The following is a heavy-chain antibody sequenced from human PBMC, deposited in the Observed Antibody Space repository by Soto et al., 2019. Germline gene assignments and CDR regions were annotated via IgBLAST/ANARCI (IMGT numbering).Heavy chain of an antibody. CDR1: GGSISNVNYC. CDR3: ARGPSGDKVDY. Sequence: QVQLQESGPGLVEPSETLSLTCTVSGGSISNVNYCWSWIRQSPDKGLEWIGHISNGGNTYNNPSLKSRVTISVDTSKNQFSLKLSSVSAADTAVYYCARGPSGDKVDYWGQGTLVTVSS. V-gene: IGHV4-30-4*01. D-gene: IGHD7-27*01. J-gene: IGHJ4*02. CDR2: ISNGGNT.